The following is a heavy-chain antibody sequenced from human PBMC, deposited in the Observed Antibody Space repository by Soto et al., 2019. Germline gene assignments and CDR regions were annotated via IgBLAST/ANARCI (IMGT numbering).Heavy chain of an antibody. V-gene: IGHV4-30-2*01. CDR2: VYPDGTS. Sequence: PSETLSLTCSVSGASISSGGYSWSWLRRPPGKGLEWIGYVYPDGTSFYNQALKRRVAIAMDTSKNQFSLKLTSVTAADTAIYFCARETTARFDPWGQGTLVTVSS. CDR3: ARETTARFDP. J-gene: IGHJ5*02. D-gene: IGHD5-18*01. CDR1: GASISSGGYS.